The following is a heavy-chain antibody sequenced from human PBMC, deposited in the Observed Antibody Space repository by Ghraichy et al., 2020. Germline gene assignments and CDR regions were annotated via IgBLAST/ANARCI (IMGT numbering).Heavy chain of an antibody. Sequence: GGSLRLSCAASGFTFSSYAMSWVRQAPGKGLEWVSAISGSGGSTYYADSVKGRFTIPRDNSKNTLYLQMNSLRAEDTAVYYCAKESCSSTSCPRDHRRYYYYGMDVWGQGTTVTVSS. D-gene: IGHD2-2*01. CDR2: ISGSGGST. V-gene: IGHV3-23*01. CDR3: AKESCSSTSCPRDHRRYYYYGMDV. CDR1: GFTFSSYA. J-gene: IGHJ6*02.